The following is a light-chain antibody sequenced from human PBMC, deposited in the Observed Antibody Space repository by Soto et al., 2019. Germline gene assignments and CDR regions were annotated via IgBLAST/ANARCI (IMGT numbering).Light chain of an antibody. Sequence: QSVLTQPASVSGSPRQSITISCTGASSDVGGYTYVSWYQQHPGKAPKLIIFEVSNRPSGISDRFSGFKSANTAYLTISGVQPEDEADYHCSSYTTIKTVVFGGGTKLTVL. V-gene: IGLV2-14*01. CDR2: EVS. CDR3: SSYTTIKTVV. J-gene: IGLJ2*01. CDR1: SSDVGGYTY.